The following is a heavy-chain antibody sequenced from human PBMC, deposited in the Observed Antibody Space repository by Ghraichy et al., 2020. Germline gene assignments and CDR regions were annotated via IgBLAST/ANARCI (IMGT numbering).Heavy chain of an antibody. D-gene: IGHD3-22*01. J-gene: IGHJ6*02. CDR1: GFTFSSYW. CDR2: INSDGSST. CDR3: ARSYDSSGYYYGGYYYGMDV. V-gene: IGHV3-74*01. Sequence: GESLRLSCAASGFTFSSYWMHWVRQAPGKGLVWVSRINSDGSSTSYADSVKGRFTISRDNAKNTLYLQMNSLRAEDTAVYYCARSYDSSGYYYGGYYYGMDVWGQGTTVTVSS.